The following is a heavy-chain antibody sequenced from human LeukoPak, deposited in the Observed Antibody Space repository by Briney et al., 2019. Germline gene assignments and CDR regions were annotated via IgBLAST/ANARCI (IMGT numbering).Heavy chain of an antibody. V-gene: IGHV3-53*04. Sequence: GGSLRLSCAASGFTVSSSPINWVRQAPGRGLEWVSVIYSGGNTFYADSVKGRFTISRHNSENTLYLQMNSMSADDTAVYYCARLMGSGWFDPWGQGTLVTVFS. CDR1: GFTVSSSP. J-gene: IGHJ5*02. CDR3: ARLMGSGWFDP. D-gene: IGHD1-26*01. CDR2: IYSGGNT.